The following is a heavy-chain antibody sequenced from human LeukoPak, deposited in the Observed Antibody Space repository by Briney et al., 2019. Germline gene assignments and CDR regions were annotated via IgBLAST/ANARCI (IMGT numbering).Heavy chain of an antibody. CDR1: GCTFSSYS. Sequence: ASVKVSCKSSGCTFSSYSISWVRQAPGQGLEWMGGIIAMFETANYAQKFQGRVTITADKSTSTGYMELSSLRSEDTAVYYCARQNPATYFYISGQGTLVTVSS. D-gene: IGHD6-25*01. J-gene: IGHJ4*02. V-gene: IGHV1-69*06. CDR3: ARQNPATYFYI. CDR2: IIAMFETA.